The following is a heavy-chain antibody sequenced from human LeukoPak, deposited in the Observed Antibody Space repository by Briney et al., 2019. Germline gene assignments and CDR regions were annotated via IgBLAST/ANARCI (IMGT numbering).Heavy chain of an antibody. CDR3: ATSLGQLVEKDY. CDR2: INPSGGST. J-gene: IGHJ4*02. Sequence: ASVKVSCKASGYTFTSYYVHWVRQAPGQGLEWMGIINPSGGSTSYAQKFQGRVTMTRDTSTSTVYMELSSLRSEDTAVYYCATSLGQLVEKDYWGQGTLVTVSS. V-gene: IGHV1-46*01. CDR1: GYTFTSYY. D-gene: IGHD6-6*01.